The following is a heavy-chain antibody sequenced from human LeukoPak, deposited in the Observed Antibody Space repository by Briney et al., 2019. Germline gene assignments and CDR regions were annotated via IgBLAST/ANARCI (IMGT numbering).Heavy chain of an antibody. CDR1: GGSISSYY. V-gene: IGHV4-59*08. CDR3: ARHAGDGPIYYFDY. CDR2: IYYSGST. D-gene: IGHD5-24*01. J-gene: IGHJ4*02. Sequence: SETLSLTCTVSGGSISSYYWSWIRQAPGKGLEWIGYIYYSGSTNYNPSLKSRVTISVDTSKNQFSLKLSSVTAADTAVYYCARHAGDGPIYYFDYWGQGTLVTVSS.